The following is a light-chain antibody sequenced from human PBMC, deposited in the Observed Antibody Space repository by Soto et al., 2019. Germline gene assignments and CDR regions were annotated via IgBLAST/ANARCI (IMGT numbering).Light chain of an antibody. CDR3: QQYGTSPPIT. CDR1: QSVSSNY. CDR2: GAS. Sequence: EIGLTQSPGTLSLSPGERATLSCRAIQSVSSNYLAWYQQKPGQAPRLLIYGASSRATGIPDRFSGSGSGTDFTLTISRLEPEDFAVYYSQQYGTSPPITFGQGTRLEI. V-gene: IGKV3-20*01. J-gene: IGKJ5*01.